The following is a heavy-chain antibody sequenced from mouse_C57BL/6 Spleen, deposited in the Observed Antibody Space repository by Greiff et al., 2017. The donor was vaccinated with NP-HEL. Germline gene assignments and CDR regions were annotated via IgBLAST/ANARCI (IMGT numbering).Heavy chain of an antibody. CDR1: GYTFTSYW. CDR3: TRSSYYGSSYDAMDY. CDR2: IYPGNSDT. D-gene: IGHD1-1*01. J-gene: IGHJ4*01. Sequence: VQLQQSGTVLARPGASVKMSCKTSGYTFTSYWMHWVKQRPGQGLEWIGAIYPGNSDTSYNQKFKGKAKLTAVTSASTAYMELSSLTNEDSAVYYCTRSSYYGSSYDAMDYWGQGTSVTVSS. V-gene: IGHV1-5*01.